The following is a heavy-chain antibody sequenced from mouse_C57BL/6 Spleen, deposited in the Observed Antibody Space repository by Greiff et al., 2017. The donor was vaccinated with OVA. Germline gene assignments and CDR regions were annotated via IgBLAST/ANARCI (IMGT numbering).Heavy chain of an antibody. D-gene: IGHD2-2*01. Sequence: EVMLVESEGGLVQPGSSMKLSCTASGFTFSDYYMAWVRQVPEKGLEWVANINYDGSSTYYLDSLKSRFIISRDNAKNILYLQMSSLKSEDTATYYCARFYYGYDWGFAYWGQGTLVTVSA. CDR2: INYDGSST. J-gene: IGHJ3*01. V-gene: IGHV5-16*01. CDR1: GFTFSDYY. CDR3: ARFYYGYDWGFAY.